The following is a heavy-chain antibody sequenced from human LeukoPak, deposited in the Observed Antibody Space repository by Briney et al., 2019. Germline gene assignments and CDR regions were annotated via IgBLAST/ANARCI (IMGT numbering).Heavy chain of an antibody. CDR1: GGSIRSQY. Sequence: PSETLSLTSTVSGGSIRSQYWSWIRQPPGKGLEWVGNIYYSGSTNYHPSLKSRVTISVDTSRNQFSLKLTSVTAADTAVYYCARVRYSETLTGYYGDGYFAYWGQGTLVTVSS. D-gene: IGHD3-9*01. J-gene: IGHJ4*02. CDR2: IYYSGST. V-gene: IGHV4-59*11. CDR3: ARVRYSETLTGYYGDGYFAY.